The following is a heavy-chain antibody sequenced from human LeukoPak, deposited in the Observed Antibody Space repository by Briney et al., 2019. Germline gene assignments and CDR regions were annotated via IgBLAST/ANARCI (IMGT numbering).Heavy chain of an antibody. V-gene: IGHV3-30*04. Sequence: PGGSLRLSCAASGFTFSSYAMHWVRQAPGKGLEWVAVISYDGSNKYYADSVKGRFTISRDSSKNTLYLQMNSLRAEGTAVYYCARDQWGIFGVVYYYYYGMDVWGQGTTVTVSS. CDR3: ARDQWGIFGVVYYYYYGMDV. CDR2: ISYDGSNK. J-gene: IGHJ6*02. CDR1: GFTFSSYA. D-gene: IGHD3-3*01.